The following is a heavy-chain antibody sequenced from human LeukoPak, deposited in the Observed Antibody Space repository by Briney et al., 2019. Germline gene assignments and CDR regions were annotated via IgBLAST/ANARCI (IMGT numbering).Heavy chain of an antibody. CDR2: IYSGGST. D-gene: IGHD2-2*01. Sequence: GGSLRLSCEGSGFTVSSNYMSWVRQAPGKGLEWVPVIYSGGSTYYAGSVKGRFTISKDNSKNTLYLQMNSLRAEDTAVYYCATSAAVRLFDYWGQGALVTVSS. V-gene: IGHV3-53*01. CDR3: ATSAAVRLFDY. CDR1: GFTVSSNY. J-gene: IGHJ4*02.